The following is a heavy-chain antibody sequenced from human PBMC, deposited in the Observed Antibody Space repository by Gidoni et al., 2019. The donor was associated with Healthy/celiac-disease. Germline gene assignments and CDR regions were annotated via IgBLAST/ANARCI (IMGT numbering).Heavy chain of an antibody. CDR1: GFSLSTSGVG. CDR3: AHREQQLVLGWFDP. Sequence: QITLKESGPTLVKPTQTLTLTCTFSGFSLSTSGVGVGWIRQPPGKALEWLALIYWDDDKRYSPSLKSRLTITKDTSKNQVVLTMTNMDPVDTATYYCAHREQQLVLGWFDPWGQGTLVTVSS. V-gene: IGHV2-5*02. J-gene: IGHJ5*02. D-gene: IGHD6-13*01. CDR2: IYWDDDK.